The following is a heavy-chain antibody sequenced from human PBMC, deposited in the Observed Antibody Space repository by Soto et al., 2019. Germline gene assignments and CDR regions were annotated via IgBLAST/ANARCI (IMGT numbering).Heavy chain of an antibody. CDR3: ARVHHPPKDTKIDGDYARGYFDY. J-gene: IGHJ4*02. Sequence: QVQLVQSGAEVKKPGSSVKVSCKASGGTFSSYAISWVRQAPGQGLEWMGGIIPIFGTANYAQKFQGRVPITADESTSTAYMELSSLRSEDTAVYYCARVHHPPKDTKIDGDYARGYFDYWGQGTLVTVSS. V-gene: IGHV1-69*01. CDR2: IIPIFGTA. CDR1: GGTFSSYA. D-gene: IGHD4-17*01.